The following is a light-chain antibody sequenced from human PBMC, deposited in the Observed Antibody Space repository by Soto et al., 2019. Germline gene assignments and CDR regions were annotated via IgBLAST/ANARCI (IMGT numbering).Light chain of an antibody. CDR3: QQYYSYFLP. CDR2: AAS. Sequence: AIRMTQSPSSLSASTGDRVTITCRASQGISSYLAWYQQKPGKAPKLLIYAASTLQSGVPSRFSGSGSGTDFTLTISCLQSEDFATYYCQQYYSYFLPFGGGTKVEIQ. CDR1: QGISSY. V-gene: IGKV1-8*01. J-gene: IGKJ4*01.